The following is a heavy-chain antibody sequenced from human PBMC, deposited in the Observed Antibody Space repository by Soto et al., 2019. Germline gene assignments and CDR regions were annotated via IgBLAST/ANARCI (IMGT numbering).Heavy chain of an antibody. Sequence: SVKVSCEESRYTFTSYYMHWVQQSPGQGLEWMGIINPSGGSTSYAQKFQGRVTMTRDTSTSTVYMELSSLRSEDTAVYYCASGPGHYYDSSGLYDYWGQGTLVTVSS. J-gene: IGHJ4*02. CDR3: ASGPGHYYDSSGLYDY. CDR1: RYTFTSYY. CDR2: INPSGGST. V-gene: IGHV1-46*01. D-gene: IGHD3-22*01.